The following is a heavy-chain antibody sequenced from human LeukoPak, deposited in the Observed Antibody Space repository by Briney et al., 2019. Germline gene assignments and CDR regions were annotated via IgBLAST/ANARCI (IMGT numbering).Heavy chain of an antibody. J-gene: IGHJ4*02. CDR3: ARAREKYRSYYDSSGYSY. D-gene: IGHD3-22*01. CDR2: IIPIFGTA. V-gene: IGHV1-69*05. Sequence: SVKVSCKASGGTFGSYAISWVRQAPGQGLEWMGRIIPIFGTANYAQKFQGRVTITTDESTSTAYMELSSLRSEDTAVYYCARAREKYRSYYDSSGYSYWGQGTLVTVSS. CDR1: GGTFGSYA.